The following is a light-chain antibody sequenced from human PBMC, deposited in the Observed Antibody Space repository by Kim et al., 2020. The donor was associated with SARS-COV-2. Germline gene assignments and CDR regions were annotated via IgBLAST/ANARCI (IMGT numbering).Light chain of an antibody. V-gene: IGLV2-14*04. CDR1: SIAVGSYNS. CDR2: DVS. CDR3: SSPTTSSTYV. Sequence: GHCINISRTQNSIAVGSYNSCSLYQLHPGNATNLIMYDVSERASAVSNRFSGSQPGNTDSLTISGLRAEDEADYYCSSPTTSSTYVFGSGTQVTVL. J-gene: IGLJ1*01.